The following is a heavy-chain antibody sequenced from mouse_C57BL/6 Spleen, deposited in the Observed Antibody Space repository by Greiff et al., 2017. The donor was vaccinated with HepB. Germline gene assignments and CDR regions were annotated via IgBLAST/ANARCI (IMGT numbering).Heavy chain of an antibody. CDR3: TRSTTVVATDY. CDR1: GYTFTDYE. D-gene: IGHD1-1*01. Sequence: QVQLVESGAELVRPGASVTLSCKASGYTFTDYEMHWVKQTPVHGLEWIGAIDPETGGTAYNQKFKGKAILTADKSSSTAYMELRSLTSEDSAVYYCTRSTTVVATDYWGQGTTLTVSS. J-gene: IGHJ2*01. V-gene: IGHV1-15*01. CDR2: IDPETGGT.